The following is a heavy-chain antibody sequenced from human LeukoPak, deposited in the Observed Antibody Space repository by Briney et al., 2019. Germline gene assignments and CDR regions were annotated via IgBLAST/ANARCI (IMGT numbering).Heavy chain of an antibody. J-gene: IGHJ2*01. CDR3: AREGRFGELLSSYFDL. Sequence: PGGSLRLSCAASGFTFSDYYMSWIRQAPGKGLEWVSYISSSGSTIYYADSVKGRFTISRDNAKNSLYLQMNSLRAEDTAVYYCAREGRFGELLSSYFDLWGRGTLVTVSS. V-gene: IGHV3-11*01. CDR2: ISSSGSTI. D-gene: IGHD3-10*01. CDR1: GFTFSDYY.